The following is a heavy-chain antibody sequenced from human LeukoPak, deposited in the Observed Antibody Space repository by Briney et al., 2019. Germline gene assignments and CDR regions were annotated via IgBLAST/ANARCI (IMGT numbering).Heavy chain of an antibody. J-gene: IGHJ3*02. D-gene: IGHD3-22*01. CDR3: ARDLYYYDSSGYSTDAFDI. CDR2: ISAYNGNT. V-gene: IGHV1-18*01. Sequence: VSVKVSCKASGYTFTSYGISWVRQAPGQGLEWMGWISAYNGNTNYAQKLQGRVTMTRDTSISTAYMELSRLRSDDTAVYYCARDLYYYDSSGYSTDAFDIWGQGTMVTVSS. CDR1: GYTFTSYG.